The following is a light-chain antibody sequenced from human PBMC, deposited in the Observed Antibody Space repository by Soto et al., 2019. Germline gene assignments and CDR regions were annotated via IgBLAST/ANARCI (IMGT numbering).Light chain of an antibody. CDR3: QQSYTTPPA. J-gene: IGKJ1*01. Sequence: DVQMTQSPSSLSASVGDRVTITCRASQSVSIYLNWYQQKPGKAPKLLIYTTSSLQSEVPSRFSDSGSGTDFTLTISSLQPEDFATYYCQQSYTTPPACGQGTKVEVK. CDR1: QSVSIY. CDR2: TTS. V-gene: IGKV1-39*01.